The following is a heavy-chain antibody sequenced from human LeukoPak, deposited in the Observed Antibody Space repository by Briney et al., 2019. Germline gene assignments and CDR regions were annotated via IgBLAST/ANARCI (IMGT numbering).Heavy chain of an antibody. V-gene: IGHV4-4*02. D-gene: IGHD3/OR15-3a*01. Sequence: SGTLSLTCAVSGGSISSSNWWSWVRQPPGKGLEWIGEIYHSGSTNYNPSLKSQVSISIDTSKNQFSLKLTSVTAADTAVYYCARQTGSGLFILPGGQGTLVTVSS. CDR2: IYHSGST. CDR1: GGSISSSNW. CDR3: ARQTGSGLFILP. J-gene: IGHJ4*02.